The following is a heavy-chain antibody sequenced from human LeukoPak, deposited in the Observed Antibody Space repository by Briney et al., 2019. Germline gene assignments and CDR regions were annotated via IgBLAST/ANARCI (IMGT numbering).Heavy chain of an antibody. V-gene: IGHV3-23*01. CDR2: INANSGTT. J-gene: IGHJ5*01. D-gene: IGHD6-19*01. Sequence: GGSLRLSCAASGFAFSFYAMSWLRQPPGKGLEWVSTINANSGTTSYAASVRGRFTISRDNSKNTLYLQVNTLRADDTATYYCAKPISEGLAVTADWFHPWGQGTLVVVSP. CDR1: GFAFSFYA. CDR3: AKPISEGLAVTADWFHP.